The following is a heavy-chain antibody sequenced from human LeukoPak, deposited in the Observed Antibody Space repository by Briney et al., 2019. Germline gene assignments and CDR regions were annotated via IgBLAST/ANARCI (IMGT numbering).Heavy chain of an antibody. J-gene: IGHJ5*02. V-gene: IGHV1-69*05. Sequence: SVKVSCKASGGTFSSYAISWVRQAPGQGLEWMGGIIPIFGTANYAQKFQGRVTITTDESTSTAYMELSSLRSEDTAVYYCARVPIAAAGRAYNWFDPWGQGTLVAVSS. CDR1: GGTFSSYA. D-gene: IGHD6-13*01. CDR2: IIPIFGTA. CDR3: ARVPIAAAGRAYNWFDP.